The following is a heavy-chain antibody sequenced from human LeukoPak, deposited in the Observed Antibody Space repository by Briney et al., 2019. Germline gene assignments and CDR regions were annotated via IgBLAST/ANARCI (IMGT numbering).Heavy chain of an antibody. J-gene: IGHJ4*02. D-gene: IGHD3-22*01. Sequence: PGGSLRLSCAASGFTFSSYGMHWVRQAPGKGLEWVAVISYDGSNKYYADSVKGRFTTSRDNSKNTLYLQMNSLRAEDTAVYYCVQITMIVVAWGQGTLVTVSS. CDR2: ISYDGSNK. CDR1: GFTFSSYG. V-gene: IGHV3-30*03. CDR3: VQITMIVVA.